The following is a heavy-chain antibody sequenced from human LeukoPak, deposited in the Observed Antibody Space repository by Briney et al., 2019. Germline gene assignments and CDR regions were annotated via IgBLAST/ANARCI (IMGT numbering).Heavy chain of an antibody. V-gene: IGHV3-23*01. J-gene: IGHJ4*02. CDR3: AYDSSGYYYGTYFDY. D-gene: IGHD3-22*01. CDR1: GFTVSSNY. CDR2: ISGSGGST. Sequence: GGSLRLSCAASGFTVSSNYMSWVRQAPGKGLEWVSVISGSGGSTYYADSVKGRFTISRDNSKNTLYLQMNSLRAEDTAVYYCAYDSSGYYYGTYFDYWGQGTLVTVSS.